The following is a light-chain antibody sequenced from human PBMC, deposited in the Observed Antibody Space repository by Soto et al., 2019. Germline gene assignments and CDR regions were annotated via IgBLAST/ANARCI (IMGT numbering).Light chain of an antibody. CDR2: DAS. Sequence: GDRVTITCRASQSISSWLAWYQQKTGKAPKLLIYDASSLESGVPSRFSGSGSGTELNLTISRLQPDDFATYYCQQYDSFSVTFGQGTKVDIK. J-gene: IGKJ1*01. CDR1: QSISSW. V-gene: IGKV1-5*01. CDR3: QQYDSFSVT.